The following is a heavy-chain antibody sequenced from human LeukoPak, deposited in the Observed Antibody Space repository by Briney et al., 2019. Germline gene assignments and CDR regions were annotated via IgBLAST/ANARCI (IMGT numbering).Heavy chain of an antibody. CDR2: IWYDGSNK. V-gene: IGHV3-33*01. Sequence: TGRSLRLSCAASGFTFSSYGMHWVRQAPGKGLEWVAVIWYDGSNKYYADSVKGRFTISRDNSKNTLYLQMNSLGAEDTAVYYCATAGELRSSFDYWGQGTLVTVSS. CDR3: ATAGELRSSFDY. CDR1: GFTFSSYG. J-gene: IGHJ4*02. D-gene: IGHD4-17*01.